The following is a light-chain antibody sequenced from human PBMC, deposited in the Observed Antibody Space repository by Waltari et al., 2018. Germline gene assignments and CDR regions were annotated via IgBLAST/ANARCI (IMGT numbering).Light chain of an antibody. V-gene: IGLV3-19*01. CDR2: GKN. J-gene: IGLJ2*01. CDR1: SLRASY. Sequence: SSELTQDPAVSVALGQTVRITCQGASLRASYASWYQQKSGQAPLLVLFGKNKRPSGIPDRFSGYNSETTTSLTITGAQAEDEAYYYCSSRDSSASHVLFAGGTKLTVL. CDR3: SSRDSSASHVL.